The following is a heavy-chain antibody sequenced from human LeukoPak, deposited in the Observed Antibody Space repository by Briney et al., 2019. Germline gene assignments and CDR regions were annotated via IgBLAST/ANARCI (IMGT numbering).Heavy chain of an antibody. CDR2: IIPIFGTA. CDR3: ARGAVEGAFDI. CDR1: GGTFSSYA. J-gene: IGHJ3*02. D-gene: IGHD2-15*01. V-gene: IGHV1-69*13. Sequence: EASVKVSCKASGGTFSSYAISWVRQAPGQGLEWMGGIIPIFGTANYAQKFQGRVTITADESTSTAYMELSSLRSDDTAVYYCARGAVEGAFDIWGQGTMVTVSS.